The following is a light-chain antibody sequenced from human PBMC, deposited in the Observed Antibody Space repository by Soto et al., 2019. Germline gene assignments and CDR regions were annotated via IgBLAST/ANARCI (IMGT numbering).Light chain of an antibody. CDR2: GNN. CDR3: AAWDDSLNGRV. V-gene: IGLV1-44*01. CDR1: NSNIGSNI. Sequence: QSALTQPPSASGTPGQRVTISCSGSNSNIGSNIVNWYQQLPGTAPKLLIYGNNQRPSGVPDRFSGSTSGTSASLAISGLQSDDEADYYCAAWDDSLNGRVFGGGTKLTVL. J-gene: IGLJ3*02.